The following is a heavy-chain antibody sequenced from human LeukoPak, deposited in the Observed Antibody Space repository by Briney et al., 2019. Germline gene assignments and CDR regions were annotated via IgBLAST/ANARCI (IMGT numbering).Heavy chain of an antibody. CDR1: GFTFSSSP. J-gene: IGHJ4*02. V-gene: IGHV3-30*04. CDR3: ATSGSSSWYGTYYFDY. D-gene: IGHD6-13*01. CDR2: ISYDGNIK. Sequence: GGSLRLSCAASGFTFSSSPLHWVRQAPGKGLEWVTVISYDGNIKSYADSVKGRFTISRDNSKNTLYLQMNSLRAEDTAVYYCATSGSSSWYGTYYFDYWGQGTLVTVSS.